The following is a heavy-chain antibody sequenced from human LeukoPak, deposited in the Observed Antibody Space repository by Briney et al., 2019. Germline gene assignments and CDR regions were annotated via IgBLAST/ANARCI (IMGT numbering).Heavy chain of an antibody. D-gene: IGHD3-22*01. V-gene: IGHV3-23*01. CDR2: ISVSGGST. CDR3: AKDLGYYYDSSGYYREYFQH. Sequence: GGSLRLSCAASGSTFRSYAMSWGRQPPGKGLEWVSAISVSGGSTYYADSVKGRFTISRDNSKNTLYLQMNSLRAEDTAVYYCAKDLGYYYDSSGYYREYFQHWGQGTLVTVSS. CDR1: GSTFRSYA. J-gene: IGHJ1*01.